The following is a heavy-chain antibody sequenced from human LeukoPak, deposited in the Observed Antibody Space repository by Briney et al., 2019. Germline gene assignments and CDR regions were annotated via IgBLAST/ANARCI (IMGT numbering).Heavy chain of an antibody. Sequence: SETLSLTCTVSGGSISSDYWSWIRQSPGKGLEWIGYCHYSGSTNSNPSLNGRVTFSVDRPRNQFSLKLTSVTAADTAVYYCARHSPRFLEYLDYWGQGTMAAVSS. J-gene: IGHJ4*02. D-gene: IGHD3-3*01. CDR2: CHYSGST. CDR1: GGSISSDY. V-gene: IGHV4-59*08. CDR3: ARHSPRFLEYLDY.